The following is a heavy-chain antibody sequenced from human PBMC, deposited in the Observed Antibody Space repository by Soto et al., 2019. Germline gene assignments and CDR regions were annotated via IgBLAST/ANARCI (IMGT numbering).Heavy chain of an antibody. CDR3: ARQAAAGKYYYAMDV. J-gene: IGHJ6*02. CDR2: IFPGDSDT. D-gene: IGHD6-13*01. Sequence: PGESLKISCKGSGYSFTNYWIGWVRQKPGKGLEWMGTIFPGDSDTRYSPSFQGQVTISADKSINTTYLQWSSLKASDTAIYYCARQAAAGKYYYAMDVWGQGTTVTVSS. CDR1: GYSFTNYW. V-gene: IGHV5-51*01.